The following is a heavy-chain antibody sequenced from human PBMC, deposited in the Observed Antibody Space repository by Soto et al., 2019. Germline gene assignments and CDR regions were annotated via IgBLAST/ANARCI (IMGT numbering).Heavy chain of an antibody. D-gene: IGHD1-1*01. CDR2: INGGTGQT. J-gene: IGHJ6*01. CDR1: GYPFSTHA. CDR3: ARGKGMEENYYYYGLDI. Sequence: GSVKDSFKASGYPFSTHAMHLVRQAPGQSLEWMGWINGGTGQTKHSHRFQGRVTITRDTSASTAYMELRSLRSEDTAVYYCARGKGMEENYYYYGLDIWGQGTTVTVSS. V-gene: IGHV1-3*01.